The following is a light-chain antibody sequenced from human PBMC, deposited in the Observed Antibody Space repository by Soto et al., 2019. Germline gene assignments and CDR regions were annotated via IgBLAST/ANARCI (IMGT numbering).Light chain of an antibody. Sequence: DIQMTQSPSSLSASVGDRVSITCQPSQIISNYLNWYQQKPGEAPRLLIYAASSLQSGVPSRFSDSGSGTNFTITITSLQPEDFATYYCQQGYTTPRTFGQGTNLEI. CDR3: QQGYTTPRT. J-gene: IGKJ2*02. CDR1: QIISNY. V-gene: IGKV1-39*01. CDR2: AAS.